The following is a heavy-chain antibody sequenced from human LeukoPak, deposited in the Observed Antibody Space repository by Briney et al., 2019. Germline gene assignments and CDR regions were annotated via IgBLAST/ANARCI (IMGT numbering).Heavy chain of an antibody. Sequence: GASVRVSCKASGGTFSSYAISWVRQAPGQGLEWMGGIIPIFGTANYAQKFQGRVTITADESTSTAYMELSSLRSEDTAVYYCAITGTPEFYGMDVWGQGTTVTVSS. CDR2: IIPIFGTA. CDR1: GGTFSSYA. D-gene: IGHD1-7*01. V-gene: IGHV1-69*13. J-gene: IGHJ6*02. CDR3: AITGTPEFYGMDV.